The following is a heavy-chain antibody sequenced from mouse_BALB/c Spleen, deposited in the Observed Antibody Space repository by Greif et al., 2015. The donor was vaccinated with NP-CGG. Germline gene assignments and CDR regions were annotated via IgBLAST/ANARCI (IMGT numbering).Heavy chain of an antibody. V-gene: IGHV1S81*02. CDR2: INPSNGRT. CDR3: ARSTMTSMDY. D-gene: IGHD2-4*01. Sequence: QVHVKQSGAELVKPGASVKLSCKASGYTFTSYWMHWVKQRPGQGLEWIGEINPSNGRTNYNEKFKSKATLTVDKSSSTAYMQLSSLTSEDSAVYYCARSTMTSMDYWGQGTSVPVSS. CDR1: GYTFTSYW. J-gene: IGHJ4*01.